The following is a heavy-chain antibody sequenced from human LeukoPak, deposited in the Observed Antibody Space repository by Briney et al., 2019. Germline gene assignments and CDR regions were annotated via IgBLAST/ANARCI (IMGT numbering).Heavy chain of an antibody. D-gene: IGHD3-22*01. CDR3: ARLGSYDYDRAFDI. CDR1: GGSFSGYY. CDR2: ISSSSSII. J-gene: IGHJ3*02. Sequence: ETLSLTCAVYGGSFSGYYWSWVRQAPGKGLKLVSYISSSSSIIYYADSVKGRFTISRDNARNSLYLQMSSLRAEDTAVYYCARLGSYDYDRAFDIWGQGTMVTVSS. V-gene: IGHV3-48*01.